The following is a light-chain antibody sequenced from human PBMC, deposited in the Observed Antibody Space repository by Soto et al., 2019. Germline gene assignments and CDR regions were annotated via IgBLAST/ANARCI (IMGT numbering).Light chain of an antibody. CDR2: EVS. CDR1: SSDVGNYNL. Sequence: QSALTQTASVSGSPGQSITISCTGTSSDVGNYNLVSWYQQHPGKAPKLMIYEVSKRPSGVSNRFSGSKSGNTASLTISGLQAEDEADYYCCSYTTNSPYVFATGTKVTVL. CDR3: CSYTTNSPYV. J-gene: IGLJ1*01. V-gene: IGLV2-23*02.